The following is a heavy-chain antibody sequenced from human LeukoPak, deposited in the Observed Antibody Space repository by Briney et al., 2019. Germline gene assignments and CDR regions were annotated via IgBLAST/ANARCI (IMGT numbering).Heavy chain of an antibody. D-gene: IGHD6-13*01. V-gene: IGHV3-23*01. CDR1: GITLSNYG. CDR3: AKDYTHSSSWYSDY. CDR2: ISGSGGRT. J-gene: IGHJ4*02. Sequence: PGGSLRLSCAVSGITLSNYGMSWVRQAPGKGLEWVAGISGSGGRTNYADSVKGRFTISRDNSKNTLYLQMNSLRAEDTAVYYCAKDYTHSSSWYSDYWGQGTLVTVSS.